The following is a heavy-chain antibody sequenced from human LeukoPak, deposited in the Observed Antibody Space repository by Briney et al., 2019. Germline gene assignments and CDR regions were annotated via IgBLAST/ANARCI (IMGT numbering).Heavy chain of an antibody. CDR3: AKDQALSLSSSRALDY. Sequence: GGSLRLSCVASGFTFSTYALSWVRQAPGKGLEWVSAISSSGGSPYYADSVNGRFTISRDNSMNTLYLQMNSLRAEDTALYYCAKDQALSLSSSRALDYWGQGTLVTVSS. CDR1: GFTFSTYA. CDR2: ISSSGGSP. J-gene: IGHJ4*02. D-gene: IGHD2-2*01. V-gene: IGHV3-23*01.